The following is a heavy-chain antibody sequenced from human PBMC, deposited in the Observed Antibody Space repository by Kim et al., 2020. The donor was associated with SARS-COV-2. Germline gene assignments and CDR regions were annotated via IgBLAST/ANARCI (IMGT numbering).Heavy chain of an antibody. CDR1: GCTFSSYA. D-gene: IGHD3-16*01. V-gene: IGHV3-23*01. CDR2: ISGSGSTT. CDR3: AKSGRRRWYVGEGVDY. J-gene: IGHJ4*02. Sequence: GGSLRLSCVASGCTFSSYAMSWVRQAPGKGLEWVSAISGSGSTTYYADPEKRRSTISRDNSKNTLHMQRSSLAAEAAAVYYCAKSGRRRWYVGEGVDYWGQGTLVTVSS.